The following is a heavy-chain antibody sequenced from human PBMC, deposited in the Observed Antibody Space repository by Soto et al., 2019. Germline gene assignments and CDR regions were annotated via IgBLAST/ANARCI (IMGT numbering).Heavy chain of an antibody. CDR2: ISYDGSNK. Sequence: GGSLRLSCAASGFTFSSYAMHWVRQAPGKGLEWVAVISYDGSNKYYADSVKGRFTISRDNSKNTLYLQMNSLRAEDTAVYYCARLVIGSYCSSTSCTNFDYWGQGTLVTVSS. CDR3: ARLVIGSYCSSTSCTNFDY. CDR1: GFTFSSYA. J-gene: IGHJ4*02. D-gene: IGHD2-2*01. V-gene: IGHV3-30-3*01.